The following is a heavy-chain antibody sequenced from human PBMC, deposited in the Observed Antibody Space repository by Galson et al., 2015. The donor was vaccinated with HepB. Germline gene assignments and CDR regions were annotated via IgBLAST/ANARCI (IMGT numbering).Heavy chain of an antibody. V-gene: IGHV4-59*01. CDR3: ARGFLVWFGELQGNCFDP. CDR1: GGAIRSYY. CDR2: IHNSGST. D-gene: IGHD3-10*01. Sequence: ETLSLTCTVSGGAIRSYYWNWIRQSPGKGLEWIGYIHNSGSTSYNPSLKSRVTMSVDTSKNQFSLRLNSVTAADTAVYYCARGFLVWFGELQGNCFDPWGQGTLVTVSS. J-gene: IGHJ5*02.